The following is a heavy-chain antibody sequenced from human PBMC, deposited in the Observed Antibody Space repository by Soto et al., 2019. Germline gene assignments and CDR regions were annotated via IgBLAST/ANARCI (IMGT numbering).Heavy chain of an antibody. V-gene: IGHV2-26*01. CDR2: IFSNDEK. CDR1: GFSLSNARMG. J-gene: IGHJ4*02. D-gene: IGHD4-17*01. CDR3: ARTEDHEYGASTPVVAY. Sequence: QVTLKESGPVLVKPTETLTLTCTVSGFSLSNARMGVSWIRQPPGKALEWLAHIFSNDEKSYSTSLKSRLTIPQDTSKSQVVLTVTNLDPVDTATYYWARTEDHEYGASTPVVAYWGQGTLVTVSS.